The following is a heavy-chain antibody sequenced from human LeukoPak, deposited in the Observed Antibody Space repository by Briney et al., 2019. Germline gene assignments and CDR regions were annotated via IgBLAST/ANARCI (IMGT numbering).Heavy chain of an antibody. CDR1: GFTVSSNY. V-gene: IGHV3-53*01. J-gene: IGHJ6*02. D-gene: IGHD5-18*01. Sequence: GGSLRLSCAASGFTVSSNYMSWVRQAPGKGLEWVSVIYSGGSTYYADSVKGRFTISRDNSKNTLYLQMNSLRAEDTAVYYCARDGTREYSYGYPYYYYGMDVWAQGTTVTVSS. CDR2: IYSGGST. CDR3: ARDGTREYSYGYPYYYYGMDV.